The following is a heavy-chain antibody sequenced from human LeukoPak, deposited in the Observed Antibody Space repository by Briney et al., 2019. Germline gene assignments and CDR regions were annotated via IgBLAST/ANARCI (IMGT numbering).Heavy chain of an antibody. CDR1: GGSTTSGSYC. J-gene: IGHJ5*02. D-gene: IGHD5-24*01. V-gene: IGHV4-39*01. CDR3: ARSENYIPEDWFDP. CDR2: ICFSGST. Sequence: SQTLSLTCTVSGGSTTSGSYCWGWVRQPPGKGLEWIGGICFSGSTFSNPSLKSRVTLSVDTSKNPFSLKLSSLTAAETGVYFCARSENYIPEDWFDPWGQGTLLTVSP.